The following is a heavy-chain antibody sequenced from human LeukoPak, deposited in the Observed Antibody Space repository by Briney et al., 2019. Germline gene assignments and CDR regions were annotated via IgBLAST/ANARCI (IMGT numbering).Heavy chain of an antibody. CDR3: AKERPTRRYCSGGSCYSRYFDY. Sequence: GGSLRLSCAASGFTFSSYVMSWVRQAPGKGLDWVSGISGSGGSTYYTDSVKGRFTISRDNSKNTLYLQMNSLRAEDTAVHYCAKERPTRRYCSGGSCYSRYFDYWGQGTLVTVSS. CDR2: ISGSGGST. J-gene: IGHJ4*02. V-gene: IGHV3-23*01. D-gene: IGHD2-15*01. CDR1: GFTFSSYV.